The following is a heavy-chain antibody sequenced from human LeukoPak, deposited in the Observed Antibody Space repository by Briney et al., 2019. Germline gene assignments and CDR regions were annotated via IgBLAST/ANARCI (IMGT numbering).Heavy chain of an antibody. CDR2: ISSSGST. J-gene: IGHJ4*02. CDR3: ASGYSSSWFDY. D-gene: IGHD6-13*01. Sequence: PSETLSLTCTVSGASISSNYWSWIRQSPGKGLEWIGYISSSGSTNYNPSLKSRVTISVDTSKNQFSLKLSSVTAADTAVYYCASGYSSSWFDYWGQGTLVTVSS. CDR1: GASISSNY. V-gene: IGHV4-59*01.